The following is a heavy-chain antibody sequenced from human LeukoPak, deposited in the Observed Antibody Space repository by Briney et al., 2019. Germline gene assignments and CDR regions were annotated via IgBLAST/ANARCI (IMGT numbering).Heavy chain of an antibody. CDR2: IYYSGST. D-gene: IGHD5/OR15-5a*01. CDR1: GGSISSYY. CDR3: ARGVNEDYFDY. Sequence: PSETLSLTCTVSGGSISSYYWSWIRQPPGKGLEWIGYIYYSGSTNYNPSLTSPVTISVDTSKNQFSLKLSSVTAADTAVYYCARGVNEDYFDYWGQGTLVTVSS. J-gene: IGHJ4*02. V-gene: IGHV4-59*13.